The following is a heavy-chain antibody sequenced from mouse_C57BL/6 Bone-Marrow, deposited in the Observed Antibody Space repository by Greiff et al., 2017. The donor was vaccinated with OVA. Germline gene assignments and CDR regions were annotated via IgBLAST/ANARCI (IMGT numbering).Heavy chain of an antibody. J-gene: IGHJ2*01. CDR3: TTYRGGFDY. Sequence: VQLQQSGAELVRPGASVKLSCTASGFNIKDDYMHWVKQRPEQGLEWIGWIDPENGDTEYASKFQGKATITADTSSNTAYLQLSSLTSEDTAVYYCTTYRGGFDYWGQGTTLTVSS. V-gene: IGHV14-4*01. CDR1: GFNIKDDY. D-gene: IGHD2-12*01. CDR2: IDPENGDT.